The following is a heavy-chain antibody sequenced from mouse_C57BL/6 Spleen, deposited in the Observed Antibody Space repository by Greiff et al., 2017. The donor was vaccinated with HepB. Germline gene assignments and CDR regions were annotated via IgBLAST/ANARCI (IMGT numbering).Heavy chain of an antibody. J-gene: IGHJ2*01. CDR3: AREGEGIYYYGSSYDFDY. CDR1: GYTFTSYW. V-gene: IGHV1-53*01. CDR2: INPSNGGT. D-gene: IGHD1-1*01. Sequence: QVQLQQPGTELVKPGASVKLSCKASGYTFTSYWMHWVKQRPGQGLEWIGNINPSNGGTNYNEKFKSKATLTVDKSSSTAYMQLSSLTSEDSAVYYCAREGEGIYYYGSSYDFDYWGQGTTLTVSS.